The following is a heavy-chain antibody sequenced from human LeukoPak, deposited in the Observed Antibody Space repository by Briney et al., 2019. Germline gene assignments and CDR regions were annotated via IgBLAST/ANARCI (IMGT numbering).Heavy chain of an antibody. CDR1: GASISRGGYS. Sequence: SQTLSLTCAVSGASISRGGYSWSWIRQPPGKGLEWIGYIYHSGSTYYNPSLKSRVTISMDRSKNQFSLKLSSVTAADTAVYYCARHLYGSGSPLDYWGQGILVTVSS. CDR3: ARHLYGSGSPLDY. V-gene: IGHV4-30-2*01. D-gene: IGHD3-10*01. CDR2: IYHSGST. J-gene: IGHJ4*02.